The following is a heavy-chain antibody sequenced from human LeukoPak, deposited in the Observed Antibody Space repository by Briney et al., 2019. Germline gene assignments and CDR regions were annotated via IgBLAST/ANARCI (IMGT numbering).Heavy chain of an antibody. Sequence: TPEGSLRLSCAASGFTFSNAWMSWVRQAPGKGLEWVGRIKSKTDGGTTDYAAPVKGRFTISRDDSKNTLYLQMNSLKTEDTAVYYCTTRTFLLYYYDSSDYWGQGTLVTVSS. V-gene: IGHV3-15*01. CDR1: GFTFSNAW. D-gene: IGHD3-22*01. CDR3: TTRTFLLYYYDSSDY. CDR2: IKSKTDGGTT. J-gene: IGHJ4*02.